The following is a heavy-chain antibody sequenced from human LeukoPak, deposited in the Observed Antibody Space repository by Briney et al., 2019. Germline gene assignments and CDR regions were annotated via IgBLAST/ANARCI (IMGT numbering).Heavy chain of an antibody. CDR3: ARGVAAGTRGFDY. D-gene: IGHD6-13*01. J-gene: IGHJ4*02. V-gene: IGHV4-59*01. CDR1: GGSMSSYY. CDR2: VYNSGST. Sequence: KPSETLSLTCTVSGGSMSSYYWTWLRQPPGKGLEWIGYVYNSGSTNYNPSLKSRVTISIDTSKNQFSLKLNSVTAADTAVYYCARGVAAGTRGFDYWGQGTLVTVSS.